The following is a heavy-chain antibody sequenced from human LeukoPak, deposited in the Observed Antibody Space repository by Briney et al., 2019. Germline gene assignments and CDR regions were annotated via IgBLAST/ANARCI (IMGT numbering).Heavy chain of an antibody. J-gene: IGHJ3*01. CDR1: GGSISSGSYY. V-gene: IGHV4-61*02. Sequence: SETLSLTCTVSGGSISSGSYYWRWIRQPAGKGLEWIGRIYTSGSTNYNPSLKSRVTISVDTSKNQFSLKLSSVTAADTAVYYCARDHARYRTNGVCYPSLWGQGTMVTVSS. D-gene: IGHD2-8*01. CDR2: IYTSGST. CDR3: ARDHARYRTNGVCYPSL.